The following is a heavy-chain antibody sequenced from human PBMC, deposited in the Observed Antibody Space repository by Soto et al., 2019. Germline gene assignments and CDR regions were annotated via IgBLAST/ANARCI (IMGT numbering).Heavy chain of an antibody. CDR3: TSGRGYNILTGYYPYFDY. V-gene: IGHV3-9*01. CDR2: ISWNSGSI. J-gene: IGHJ4*02. D-gene: IGHD3-9*01. CDR1: GFTFDDYA. Sequence: EVQLVESGGGLVQPGRSLRLSCAVSGFTFDDYAMHWVRQAPGNGLEWVSGISWNSGSIGYADTVRGRFTISRDNAKNSLYLQMNSLRAEDTALYYCTSGRGYNILTGYYPYFDYWGQGTLVTVSS.